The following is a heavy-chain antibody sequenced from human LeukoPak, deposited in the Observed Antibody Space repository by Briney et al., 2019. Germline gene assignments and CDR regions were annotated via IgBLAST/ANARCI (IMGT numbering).Heavy chain of an antibody. CDR1: GGSISSGGYY. J-gene: IGHJ3*02. D-gene: IGHD2-2*01. Sequence: SETLSLTCTVSGGSISSGGYYWSWIRQHPGKGLEWIGYIYYSGSTYYNPSLKSRVTISVDTSKNQFSLKLSSVTAADTAVYYCARDYRFYCSSTNCPPEAFDIWGQGTMVTVSS. V-gene: IGHV4-31*03. CDR3: ARDYRFYCSSTNCPPEAFDI. CDR2: IYYSGST.